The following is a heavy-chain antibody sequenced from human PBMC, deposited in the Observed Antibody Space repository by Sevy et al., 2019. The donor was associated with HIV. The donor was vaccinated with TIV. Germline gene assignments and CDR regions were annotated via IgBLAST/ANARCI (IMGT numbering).Heavy chain of an antibody. CDR2: IIPIFGTA. Sequence: ASVKVSCKASGGTFSSYAISWVRQAPGQGLEWMGGIIPIFGTANYAQKFQGRVTITADESTITAYMELSSLRSEDTAVYYCARDQGYDFWSGYQDYWGQGTLVTVSS. D-gene: IGHD3-3*01. V-gene: IGHV1-69*13. J-gene: IGHJ4*02. CDR3: ARDQGYDFWSGYQDY. CDR1: GGTFSSYA.